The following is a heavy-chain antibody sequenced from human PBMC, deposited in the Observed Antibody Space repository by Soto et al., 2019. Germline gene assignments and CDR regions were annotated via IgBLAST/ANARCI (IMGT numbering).Heavy chain of an antibody. V-gene: IGHV1-69*13. Sequence: SVKVSCKASGGTFSSYAISWVRQAPGQGLEWMGGIIPIFGTANYAQKFQGRVTITADESTSTAYMELSSLRSEDTAVYYCARSDCSGGSCYPYYFDYWGQGTLVTVSS. D-gene: IGHD2-15*01. CDR3: ARSDCSGGSCYPYYFDY. CDR2: IIPIFGTA. J-gene: IGHJ4*02. CDR1: GGTFSSYA.